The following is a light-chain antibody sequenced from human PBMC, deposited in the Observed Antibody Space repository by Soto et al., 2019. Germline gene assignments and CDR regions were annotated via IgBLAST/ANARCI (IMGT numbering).Light chain of an antibody. V-gene: IGKV1-5*03. J-gene: IGKJ4*01. CDR3: QQYNSYPT. Sequence: DIQMTQSPSNLSASVGDRVTITCRASQSISSWLAWYQQKPGKAPKLLIYKASSLESGVPSRFSGSGSGTEFTLTISSLQPDDFATYYCQQYNSYPTFGGGTKVEIK. CDR2: KAS. CDR1: QSISSW.